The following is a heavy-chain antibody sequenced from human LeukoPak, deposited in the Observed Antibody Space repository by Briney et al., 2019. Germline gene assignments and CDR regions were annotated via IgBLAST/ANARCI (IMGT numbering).Heavy chain of an antibody. CDR3: ARHGSPSAAAGDFDY. D-gene: IGHD6-13*01. J-gene: IGHJ4*02. CDR1: GGSISSSSYY. Sequence: SETLSLTCTVSGGSISSSSYYWSWIRQPAGKGLEWIGRIYTSGSTNYNPSLKSRVTISVDTSKNQFSLKLSSVTAADTAVYYCARHGSPSAAAGDFDYWGQGTLVTVSS. CDR2: IYTSGST. V-gene: IGHV4-61*02.